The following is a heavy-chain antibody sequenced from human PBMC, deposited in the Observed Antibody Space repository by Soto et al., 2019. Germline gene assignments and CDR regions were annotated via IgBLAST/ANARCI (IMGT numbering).Heavy chain of an antibody. CDR2: IYYSGST. J-gene: IGHJ5*02. CDR3: AKDPGVGLSDRWFDT. V-gene: IGHV4-61*01. D-gene: IGHD1-26*01. Sequence: PSETLSLTCTVSGGSVNNGNYYWSWIRQPPGKGLEWIGHIYYSGSTNYNPSLKSRVTMSMDTSKSQFSLKLTSVTPAETAVYLCAKDPGVGLSDRWFDTWGQGALVTVSS. CDR1: GGSVNNGNYY.